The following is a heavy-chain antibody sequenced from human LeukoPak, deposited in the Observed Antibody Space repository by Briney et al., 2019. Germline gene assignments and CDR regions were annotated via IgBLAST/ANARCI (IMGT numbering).Heavy chain of an antibody. D-gene: IGHD3-10*01. CDR1: GGTFSSYA. J-gene: IGHJ4*02. V-gene: IGHV3-33*01. Sequence: SCKASGGTFSSYAISWVRQAPGKGLEWVAVMWYDGSTKYYSDSVKGRFTISRDNSKNTLYLQMNSLRAEDTAVYYCAGGQGDTSGSYYNYFDLWGQGTLVTVSS. CDR2: MWYDGSTK. CDR3: AGGQGDTSGSYYNYFDL.